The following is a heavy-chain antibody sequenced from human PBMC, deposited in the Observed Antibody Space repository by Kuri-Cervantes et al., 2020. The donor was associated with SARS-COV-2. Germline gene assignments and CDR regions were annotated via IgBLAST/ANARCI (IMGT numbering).Heavy chain of an antibody. CDR3: ARHGFDFWSGYARTYYYYYGMDV. V-gene: IGHV4-39*07. J-gene: IGHJ6*02. D-gene: IGHD3-3*01. CDR2: IYYSGST. CDR1: GGSISSSSYY. Sequence: SETLSLTCTVSGGSISSSSYYWGWIRQPPGKGLEWIGSIYYSGSTNYNPSLKSRVTISVDTSKNQFSLKLSSVTAADTAVYYCARHGFDFWSGYARTYYYYYGMDVWGQGTTVTVSS.